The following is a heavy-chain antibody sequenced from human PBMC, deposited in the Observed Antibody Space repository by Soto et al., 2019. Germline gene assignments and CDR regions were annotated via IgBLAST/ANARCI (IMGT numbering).Heavy chain of an antibody. CDR3: ARQTHYGSSAKRGFDV. Sequence: GESLKISCKGSGYSFTSYWIGWVRQMPGKGLEWMGIIYPDDSDSRYSPSFQGQVTISVDKSISTAYLQWSSLKASDTAMYYCARQTHYGSSAKRGFDVWGQGTMVTVSS. CDR1: GYSFTSYW. CDR2: IYPDDSDS. D-gene: IGHD3-22*01. J-gene: IGHJ3*01. V-gene: IGHV5-51*01.